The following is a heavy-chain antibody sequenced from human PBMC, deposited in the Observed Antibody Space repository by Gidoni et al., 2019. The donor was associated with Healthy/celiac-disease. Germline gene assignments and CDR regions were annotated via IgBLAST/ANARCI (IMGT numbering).Heavy chain of an antibody. CDR1: GGSFSGYY. CDR3: ARSSLGYCSGGSCYPFDY. V-gene: IGHV4-34*02. Sequence: QVQLQQWGAGLLKPSETLSLTCAVYGGSFSGYYWSWIRQPPGKGLEWIGEVNHSGSTNYNPSLKSRVTISGDTSKNQFSLKLSSVTAADTAVYYCARSSLGYCSGGSCYPFDYWGQGTLVTVSS. CDR2: VNHSGST. D-gene: IGHD2-15*01. J-gene: IGHJ4*02.